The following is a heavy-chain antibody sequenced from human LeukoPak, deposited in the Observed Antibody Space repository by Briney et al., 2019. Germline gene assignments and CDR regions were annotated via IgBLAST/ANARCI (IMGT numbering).Heavy chain of an antibody. V-gene: IGHV3-9*01. CDR3: AVDER. Sequence: TGGSLRLSCAASGFTFDDYAMHWVRQAPGKGLEWVSGISWNSGSIGYADSVKGRFTISRDNAKNSLYLQMNSLRAEDTALYYCAVDERWGQGTLVTVSS. CDR2: ISWNSGSI. CDR1: GFTFDDYA. J-gene: IGHJ4*02.